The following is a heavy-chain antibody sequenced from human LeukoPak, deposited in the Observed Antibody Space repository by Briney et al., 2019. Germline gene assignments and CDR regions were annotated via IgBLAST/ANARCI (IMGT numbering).Heavy chain of an antibody. Sequence: GGSLRLSCAASGFTVSSKYMSWVRRAPGKGLEWVSVIYSGGSTYYADSVKGRFTISRDNSKNTLYLQMNSLRAEDTAVYYCARVAMDYDSSGYYDYWGQGTLVTVSS. CDR1: GFTVSSKY. CDR3: ARVAMDYDSSGYYDY. V-gene: IGHV3-66*01. J-gene: IGHJ4*02. D-gene: IGHD3-22*01. CDR2: IYSGGST.